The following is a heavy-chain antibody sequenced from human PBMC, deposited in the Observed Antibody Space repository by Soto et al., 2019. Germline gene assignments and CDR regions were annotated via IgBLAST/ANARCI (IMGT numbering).Heavy chain of an antibody. CDR1: GFTFSSYA. Sequence: EVQLVESGGGLVQPGGSLRLSCSVSGFTFSSYAMHWVRQAPGKGLEYVSSISHNGRSTYYADSVKGRFTISRDNSRNTLYLQMSSLRTEDTAVYYCVKDRWVDYWGRGILVTVSS. J-gene: IGHJ4*02. D-gene: IGHD6-13*01. CDR2: ISHNGRST. CDR3: VKDRWVDY. V-gene: IGHV3-64D*06.